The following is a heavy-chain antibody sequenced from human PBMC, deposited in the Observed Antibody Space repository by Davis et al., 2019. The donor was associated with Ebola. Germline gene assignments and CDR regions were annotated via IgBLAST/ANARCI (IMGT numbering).Heavy chain of an antibody. J-gene: IGHJ4*02. CDR3: ASYRWGGDLDY. V-gene: IGHV1-46*01. Sequence: AASVKVSCKASGYTFTNYYMHWVRQAPGQGLEWMGMINPNDGRTIYAQKFQGRVTVTRDTSTSTVYMELSSLRSEDTAVYYCASYRWGGDLDYWGQGTLVTVSS. CDR1: GYTFTNYY. D-gene: IGHD3-16*01. CDR2: INPNDGRT.